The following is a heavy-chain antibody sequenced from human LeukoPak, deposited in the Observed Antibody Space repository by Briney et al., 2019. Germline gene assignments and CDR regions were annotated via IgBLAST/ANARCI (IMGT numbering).Heavy chain of an antibody. J-gene: IGHJ3*02. V-gene: IGHV1-69*05. CDR2: IIPIFGTA. Sequence: SEKVSCKASGGTFSSYAISWVRQAPGQGLEWMGGIIPIFGTANYAQKFQGRVTITTDESTSTAYMELSSLRSEDTAVYYCARDGYDRVNDAFDIWGQGTMVTVSS. D-gene: IGHD5-12*01. CDR1: GGTFSSYA. CDR3: ARDGYDRVNDAFDI.